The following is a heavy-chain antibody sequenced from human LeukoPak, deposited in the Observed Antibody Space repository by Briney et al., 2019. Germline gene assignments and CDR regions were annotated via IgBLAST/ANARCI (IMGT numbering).Heavy chain of an antibody. Sequence: PSETLSLTCAVYGGSFSGYYWSWIRQPPGKGLEWIGEINHSGSTNYNPSLKSRVTISVDTSKNQFSLTLSSVTAADTAVYYCARGYCSGGSCYSGGYWGQGTLVTVSS. V-gene: IGHV4-34*01. CDR2: INHSGST. J-gene: IGHJ4*02. D-gene: IGHD2-15*01. CDR3: ARGYCSGGSCYSGGY. CDR1: GGSFSGYY.